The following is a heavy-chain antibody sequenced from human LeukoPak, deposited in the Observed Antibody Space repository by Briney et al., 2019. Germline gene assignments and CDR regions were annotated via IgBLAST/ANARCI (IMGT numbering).Heavy chain of an antibody. CDR3: GRETESRGHSSALDP. J-gene: IGHJ5*02. CDR2: INPNSGGT. D-gene: IGHD6-13*01. Sequence: ASVKLSCKASGYTFTDYYMHWVRQAPGQGLEWMGWINPNSGGTKYAEKFRGRVTMTSDTSITTAYMELSSLRSDDTAVYYCGRETESRGHSSALDPGGQGTLVSVSS. V-gene: IGHV1-2*02. CDR1: GYTFTDYY.